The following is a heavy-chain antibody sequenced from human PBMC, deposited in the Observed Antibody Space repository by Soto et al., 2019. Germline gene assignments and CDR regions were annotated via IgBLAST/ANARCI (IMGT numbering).Heavy chain of an antibody. V-gene: IGHV5-10-1*01. CDR2: IDPIYSYT. Sequence: GESLKISCKGSGYIFTSYWIIWVLHMPGKCLDCIGRIDPIYSYTNYSPSFQGHFTISADKSISASYLQWSILKASDTAMYYCEITEEGMDVWGQGTTVTVSS. CDR3: EITEEGMDV. J-gene: IGHJ6*02. CDR1: GYIFTSYW.